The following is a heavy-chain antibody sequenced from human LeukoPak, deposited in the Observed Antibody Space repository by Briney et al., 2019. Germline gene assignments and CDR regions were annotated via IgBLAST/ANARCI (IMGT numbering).Heavy chain of an antibody. D-gene: IGHD3-10*01. CDR3: ARDSATYYYSPYYYYYYMDV. Sequence: GASVKLSCKASGYTFTGYYMNWVRQAPGQGLERMGWINPNSGGTNYAQKFQGRVTMTRDTSISTAYMELSRLRSDDTAVYYCARDSATYYYSPYYYYYYMDVWGKGTTVTVSS. CDR2: INPNSGGT. CDR1: GYTFTGYY. V-gene: IGHV1-2*02. J-gene: IGHJ6*03.